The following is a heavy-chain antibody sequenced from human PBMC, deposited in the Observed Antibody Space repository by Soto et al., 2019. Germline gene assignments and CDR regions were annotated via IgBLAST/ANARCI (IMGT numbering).Heavy chain of an antibody. J-gene: IGHJ3*02. CDR3: ASIPDSSGYLDAFDI. CDR2: ISAYNGNT. V-gene: IGHV1-18*01. CDR1: GYTFTSYV. Sequence: ASVKVSCKASGYTFTSYVISWVRQAPGQGLEWMGWISAYNGNTNYAQKLQGRVTMTTDTSTSTAYMELRSLRSEDTAVYYCASIPDSSGYLDAFDIWGQGTMVTVSS. D-gene: IGHD3-22*01.